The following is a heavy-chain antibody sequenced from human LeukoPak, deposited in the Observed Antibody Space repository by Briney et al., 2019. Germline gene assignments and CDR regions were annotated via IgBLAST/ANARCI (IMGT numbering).Heavy chain of an antibody. J-gene: IGHJ4*02. CDR1: GGSISSYY. Sequence: SVTLSLACTVSGGSISSYYWSWFRLPPGKGMGWTGYIYYSGSTIYNPSLKSRVTISVDTSKKQFSLKLSSVTAADTAVYYCARGPYHYDSSDYSAFDYWGQGTPVTVSS. CDR2: IYYSGST. D-gene: IGHD3-22*01. V-gene: IGHV4-59*01. CDR3: ARGPYHYDSSDYSAFDY.